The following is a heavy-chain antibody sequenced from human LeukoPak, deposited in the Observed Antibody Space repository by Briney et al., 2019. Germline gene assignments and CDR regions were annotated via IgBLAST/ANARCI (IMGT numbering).Heavy chain of an antibody. Sequence: GGSLRLSCAASGFTFSRYGMHWVRQAPGKGLEWVAVISYDGSNKYYADSVKGRFTISRDNSKNTLYLQMNSLRAEDTAVYYCVKARQQLVPFDYWGQGTLVTVSS. D-gene: IGHD6-13*01. V-gene: IGHV3-30*18. J-gene: IGHJ4*02. CDR1: GFTFSRYG. CDR3: VKARQQLVPFDY. CDR2: ISYDGSNK.